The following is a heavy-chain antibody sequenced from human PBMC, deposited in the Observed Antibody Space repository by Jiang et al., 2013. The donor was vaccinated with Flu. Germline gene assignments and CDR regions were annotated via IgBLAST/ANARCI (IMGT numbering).Heavy chain of an antibody. CDR1: GGSFSGYY. D-gene: IGHD3-22*01. CDR2: INHSGST. J-gene: IGHJ3*01. CDR3: ASIVVRS. V-gene: IGHV4-34*01. Sequence: LLKPSETLSLTCAVYGGSFSGYYWSWIRQPPGKGLEWIGEINHSGSTNYNPSLKSRVTISVDTSKNQFSLKLSSVTAADTAVYYCASIVVRSWGQGTMVTVSS.